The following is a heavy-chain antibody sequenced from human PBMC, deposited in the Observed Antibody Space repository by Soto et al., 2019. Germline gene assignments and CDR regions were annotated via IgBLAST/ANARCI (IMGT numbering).Heavy chain of an antibody. D-gene: IGHD6-13*01. CDR2: INPNSGGT. CDR3: ARSSRDYYYYLDV. Sequence: GASVEVSWQASGYSFERYYMYCVRQAPGQGLEWMGWINPNSGGTNYAQKFQGWVTMTRDTSISTAYMELSRLRSDDTAVYYCARSSRDYYYYLDVWGKGTTVTGSS. V-gene: IGHV1-2*04. J-gene: IGHJ6*03. CDR1: GYSFERYY.